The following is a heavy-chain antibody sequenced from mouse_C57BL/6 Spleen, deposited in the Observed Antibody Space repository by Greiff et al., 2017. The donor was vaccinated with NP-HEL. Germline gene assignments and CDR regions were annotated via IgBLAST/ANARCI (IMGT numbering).Heavy chain of an antibody. J-gene: IGHJ1*03. D-gene: IGHD1-1*01. CDR1: GYTFTDYE. CDR2: IDPETGGT. Sequence: QVQLQQSGAELVRPGASVTLSCKASGYTFTDYEMHWVKQTPVHGLEWIGAIDPETGGTAYNQKFKGKAILTADKSSSTAYMELRSLTSEYSAVYYCTRSSSITTVVASDWYFDVWGTGTTVTVSS. V-gene: IGHV1-15*01. CDR3: TRSSSITTVVASDWYFDV.